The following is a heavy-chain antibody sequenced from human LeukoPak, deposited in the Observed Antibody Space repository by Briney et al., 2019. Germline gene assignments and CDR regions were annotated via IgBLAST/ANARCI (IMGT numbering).Heavy chain of an antibody. J-gene: IGHJ4*02. CDR1: GFTFDDYA. D-gene: IGHD3-22*01. Sequence: PGGSLRLSCAASGFTFDDYAMHWVRQAPGKGLEWVSGISRNSGSIGYADSVKGRFTISRDNAKNSLYLQMNSLRAEDTALYYCVRVSYYYDSSGYDYWGQGTLVTVSS. CDR3: VRVSYYYDSSGYDY. V-gene: IGHV3-9*01. CDR2: ISRNSGSI.